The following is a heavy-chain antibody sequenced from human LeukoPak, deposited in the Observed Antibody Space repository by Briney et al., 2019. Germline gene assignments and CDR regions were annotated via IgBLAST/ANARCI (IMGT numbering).Heavy chain of an antibody. CDR1: GGSISSYY. J-gene: IGHJ5*02. V-gene: IGHV4-59*01. Sequence: PSETLSLTCTVSGGSISSYYWGWIRQPPGKGLEWIGYVHYSGRTNYNPSLESRVAISVDTSKNQFSLKLTSVTAADTAVDYCARGDTLLRGVVDEIDPWGQGTLVTVSS. D-gene: IGHD3-10*01. CDR3: ARGDTLLRGVVDEIDP. CDR2: VHYSGRT.